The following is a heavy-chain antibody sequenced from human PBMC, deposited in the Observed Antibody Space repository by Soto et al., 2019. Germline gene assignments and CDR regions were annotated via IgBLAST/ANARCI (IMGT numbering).Heavy chain of an antibody. CDR3: ARDFRNLPKPYYYDSSGYYGN. CDR2: ISYDGSNK. CDR1: GFTFSSYA. V-gene: IGHV3-30-3*01. D-gene: IGHD3-22*01. Sequence: GGSLRLSCAASGFTFSSYAMHWVRQAPGKGLEWVAVISYDGSNKYYADSVKGRFTISRDNSKNTLYLQMNSLRAEDTAVYYCARDFRNLPKPYYYDSSGYYGNWGQGTLVTVSS. J-gene: IGHJ4*02.